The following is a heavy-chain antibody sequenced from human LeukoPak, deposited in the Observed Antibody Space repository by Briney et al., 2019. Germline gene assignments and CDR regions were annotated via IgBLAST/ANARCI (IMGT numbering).Heavy chain of an antibody. CDR2: ISDSGRDT. CDR1: GFTFPNYD. Sequence: GGSLRLSCAASGFTFPNYDMSWVRQAPGKGLEWVSTISDSGRDTSYADSVKGRFTISRDNSKNTLYLQMNSLRAEDTAVFYCARDPSTDAFDIWGQGTMVIVS. CDR3: ARDPSTDAFDI. J-gene: IGHJ3*02. V-gene: IGHV3-23*01.